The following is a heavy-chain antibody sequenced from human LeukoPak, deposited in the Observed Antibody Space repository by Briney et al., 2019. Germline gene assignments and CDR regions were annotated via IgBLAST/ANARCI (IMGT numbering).Heavy chain of an antibody. CDR2: IYYSGST. D-gene: IGHD2-2*01. Sequence: SETLSLTCTVSGGSISSSSYYWGWIRQPPGKGLEWIGSIYYSGSTYYNPSLRSRVTISVDTSKNQSSLKLSSVTAADTAVYYCARQNCSSTSCYYYYMDVWGKGTTVTISS. V-gene: IGHV4-39*01. J-gene: IGHJ6*03. CDR1: GGSISSSSYY. CDR3: ARQNCSSTSCYYYYMDV.